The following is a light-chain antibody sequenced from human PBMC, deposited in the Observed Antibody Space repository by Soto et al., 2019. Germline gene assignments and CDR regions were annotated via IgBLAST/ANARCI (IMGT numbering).Light chain of an antibody. J-gene: IGKJ4*01. CDR3: QQANSFPLT. Sequence: DMQMTQSPSAVSASVGERVTLTCRASQGISSWLAWYQQKPGKAPKLLIYAAASLQSGVPSRCSGSGGGTDVTLIISSLQPEDFATYYCQQANSFPLTFGGGTKVDIK. CDR2: AAA. V-gene: IGKV1-12*01. CDR1: QGISSW.